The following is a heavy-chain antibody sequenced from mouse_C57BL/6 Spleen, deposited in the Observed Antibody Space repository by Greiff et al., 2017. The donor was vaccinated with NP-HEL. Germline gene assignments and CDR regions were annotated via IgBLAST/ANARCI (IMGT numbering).Heavy chain of an antibody. Sequence: QVQLQQPGAELVKPGASVKLSCKASGYTFTSYWMHWVKQRPGQGLEWIGMIHPNSGSTNYNEKFKSKATLTVDKSSSTAYMQLSSLTSEDSAVYYCAYYGSSDDGYAMDYWGQGTSVTVSS. V-gene: IGHV1-64*01. CDR2: IHPNSGST. J-gene: IGHJ4*01. D-gene: IGHD1-1*01. CDR3: AYYGSSDDGYAMDY. CDR1: GYTFTSYW.